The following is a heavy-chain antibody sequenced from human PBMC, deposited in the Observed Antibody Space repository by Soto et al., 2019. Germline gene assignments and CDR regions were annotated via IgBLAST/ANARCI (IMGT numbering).Heavy chain of an antibody. CDR1: GFTINDNY. Sequence: GGSLRLSCTVSGFTINDNYMSWVRQAPGKGLEWVSVLSSGGNAYYADFVKGRFTISRDNSKSTLYLQMNSLRAEDTAVYYCVKEGDQHYYFYMDVWGKGTTVTVSS. V-gene: IGHV3-66*01. J-gene: IGHJ6*03. CDR3: VKEGDQHYYFYMDV. CDR2: LSSGGNA.